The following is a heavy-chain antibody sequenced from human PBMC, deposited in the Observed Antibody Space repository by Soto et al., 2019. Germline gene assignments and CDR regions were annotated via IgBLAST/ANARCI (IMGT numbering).Heavy chain of an antibody. CDR1: GFTFSSYA. D-gene: IGHD5-12*01. V-gene: IGHV3-30-3*01. CDR3: ARAKSNSGPNDAFDI. CDR2: ISYDGSNK. J-gene: IGHJ3*02. Sequence: GGSLRLSCAASGFTFSSYAMHWVRQAPGKGLEWVAVISYDGSNKYYADSVKGRFTISRGNSKNTLYLQMNSLRAEDTAVYYCARAKSNSGPNDAFDIWGQGTMVTVSS.